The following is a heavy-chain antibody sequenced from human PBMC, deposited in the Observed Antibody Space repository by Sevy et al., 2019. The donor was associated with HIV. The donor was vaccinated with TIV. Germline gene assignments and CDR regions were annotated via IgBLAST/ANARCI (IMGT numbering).Heavy chain of an antibody. D-gene: IGHD6-13*01. J-gene: IGHJ4*02. CDR1: GFTFSSYG. CDR2: ISYDGSNK. V-gene: IGHV3-30*18. Sequence: GGSLRLSCAASGFTFSSYGMHWVRQAPGKGLEWVAVISYDGSNKYYADSVKGRFTISRDNSKNTLYLQMNSLRAEDTAVYYCSKDPGATMAAAWDFDYWGQGTLVTVSS. CDR3: SKDPGATMAAAWDFDY.